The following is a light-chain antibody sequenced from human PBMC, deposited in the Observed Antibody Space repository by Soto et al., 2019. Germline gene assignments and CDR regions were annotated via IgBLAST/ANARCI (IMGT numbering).Light chain of an antibody. Sequence: SYELTQPPSVSVSPGQTASITCSGDTLGSKYTCWYQQKPGQSPVLVIYQDYKRPSGIPERFAGSNSGNTATLTISGTQSMDEADYYCQAWDRSTVVFGGGTKLTVL. V-gene: IGLV3-1*01. J-gene: IGLJ2*01. CDR2: QDY. CDR3: QAWDRSTVV. CDR1: TLGSKY.